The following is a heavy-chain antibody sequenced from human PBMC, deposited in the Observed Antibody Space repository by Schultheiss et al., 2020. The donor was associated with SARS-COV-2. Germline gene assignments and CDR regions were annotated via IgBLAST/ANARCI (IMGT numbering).Heavy chain of an antibody. CDR2: INPNSGDT. Sequence: ASVKVSCKASGYTFTSYGISWVRQAPGQGLEWMGRINPNSGDTDYAQEFQGRVTMTRDTSISTAYMELTRLTSDDTAMYYCARDLRVAAASQTYYYYGMDVWGQGTTVTVSS. CDR1: GYTFTSYG. V-gene: IGHV1-2*02. CDR3: ARDLRVAAASQTYYYYGMDV. J-gene: IGHJ6*02. D-gene: IGHD6-13*01.